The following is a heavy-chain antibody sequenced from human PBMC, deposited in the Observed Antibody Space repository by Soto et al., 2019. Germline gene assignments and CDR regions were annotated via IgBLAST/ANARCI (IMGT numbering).Heavy chain of an antibody. CDR2: ISGSGGST. CDR1: GFTFSSYV. Sequence: GGSLRLSCAASGFTFSSYVMSWVRQAPGKGLEWVSGISGSGGSTYYADSVKGRFTISRDNSKNTLYLQMNSLRAEDTAVYYCAKVDCSGGRCYYPLIDYWGQGTLVTVSS. D-gene: IGHD2-15*01. J-gene: IGHJ4*02. V-gene: IGHV3-23*01. CDR3: AKVDCSGGRCYYPLIDY.